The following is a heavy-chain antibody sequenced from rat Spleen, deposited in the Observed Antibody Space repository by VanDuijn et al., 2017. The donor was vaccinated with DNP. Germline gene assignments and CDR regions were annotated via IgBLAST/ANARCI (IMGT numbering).Heavy chain of an antibody. D-gene: IGHD4-3*01. Sequence: EVQLVESGGGLVQPGRSLKLSCVASGFTFNNYWMTWVRQVPGKGLEWVASISASGGSTSYRDSVKGRFTISRDNAKSILYLQMDSLRSEDTATYYCAKNSGYYFDYWGQGVMVTVSS. CDR2: ISASGGST. CDR3: AKNSGYYFDY. CDR1: GFTFNNYW. J-gene: IGHJ2*01. V-gene: IGHV5-31*01.